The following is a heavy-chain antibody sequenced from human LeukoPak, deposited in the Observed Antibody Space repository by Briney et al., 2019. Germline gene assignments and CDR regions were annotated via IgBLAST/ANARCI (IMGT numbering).Heavy chain of an antibody. D-gene: IGHD2-15*01. V-gene: IGHV4-59*12. CDR2: IYYSGST. Sequence: SETLSLTCTVSGASISSYYWSWIRQPPGKGLEWIGDIYYSGSTYYDPSLKSRVTISVDTSKNQFSLKLSSVTAADTAVYYCARIWRGGVVFDYWGQGTLVTVSS. J-gene: IGHJ4*02. CDR3: ARIWRGGVVFDY. CDR1: GASISSYY.